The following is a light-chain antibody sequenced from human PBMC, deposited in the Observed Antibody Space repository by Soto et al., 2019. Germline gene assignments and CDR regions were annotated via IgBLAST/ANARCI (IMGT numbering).Light chain of an antibody. CDR3: QQYGSSPPYT. CDR1: QSVTNKY. V-gene: IGKV3-20*01. J-gene: IGKJ2*01. CDR2: GSS. Sequence: EVVLTQSPGTLSLSPGERATLSCRASQSVTNKYLAWYQQKPGQAPRLLIFGSSDRATGIPDRFSGSGSATDYSLTISSMEHQDFAVYYCQQYGSSPPYTFGQGTKLEI.